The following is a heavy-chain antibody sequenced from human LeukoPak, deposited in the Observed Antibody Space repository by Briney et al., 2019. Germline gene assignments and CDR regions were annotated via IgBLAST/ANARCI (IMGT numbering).Heavy chain of an antibody. J-gene: IGHJ4*02. CDR1: GFTFSSYS. V-gene: IGHV3-21*01. Sequence: GSLRLSCAASGFTFSSYSMNWVRQAPGKGLEWVSSISSSSSYIYYADSVKGRFTISRDNAKNSLYLQMNSLRAEDTAVYYCARDRILHSSGWYGYWGQGTLVTVSS. CDR2: ISSSSSYI. D-gene: IGHD6-19*01. CDR3: ARDRILHSSGWYGY.